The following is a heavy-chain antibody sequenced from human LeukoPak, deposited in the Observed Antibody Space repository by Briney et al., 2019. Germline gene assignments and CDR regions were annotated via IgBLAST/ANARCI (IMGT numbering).Heavy chain of an antibody. Sequence: ASVKVSCKVSGYTLTELSMHWVRQAPGKGLEWMGGFDPEDGETIYAQKFQGRVTMTEDTSTDTAYMELSSLRSEDTAVYYCATTLYGGKKYYYYYYGMDVWGQGTTVTVSS. CDR2: FDPEDGET. CDR1: GYTLTELS. D-gene: IGHD4-23*01. V-gene: IGHV1-24*01. CDR3: ATTLYGGKKYYYYYYGMDV. J-gene: IGHJ6*02.